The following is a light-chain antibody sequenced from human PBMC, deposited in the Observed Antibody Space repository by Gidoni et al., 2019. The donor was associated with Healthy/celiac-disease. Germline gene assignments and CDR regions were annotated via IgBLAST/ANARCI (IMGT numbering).Light chain of an antibody. CDR2: DAS. V-gene: IGKV3-11*01. Sequence: EIVLTQSPATLSLSPGERATLSCRASQSVSSYLAWYQQKPGQAPRLLIYDASNRATGIPARFSGSGSGTDFTLTISSLEPEDFAVYYCQQRSNWPPPRCSFGQGTKLEIK. CDR1: QSVSSY. J-gene: IGKJ2*04. CDR3: QQRSNWPPPRCS.